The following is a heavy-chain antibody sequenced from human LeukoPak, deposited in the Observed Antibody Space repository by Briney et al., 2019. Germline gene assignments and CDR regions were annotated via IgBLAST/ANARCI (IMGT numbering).Heavy chain of an antibody. J-gene: IGHJ4*02. V-gene: IGHV1-69*05. Sequence: ASVKVSCKASGGTFSSYAISWVRQAPGQGLEWMGRIIPIFGTANYAQKFQGRVTITTDESTSTAYMELSSLRSDDTAVYYCARERGSSSWFYDYWGQGTLVTVSS. CDR2: IIPIFGTA. CDR3: ARERGSSSWFYDY. D-gene: IGHD6-13*01. CDR1: GGTFSSYA.